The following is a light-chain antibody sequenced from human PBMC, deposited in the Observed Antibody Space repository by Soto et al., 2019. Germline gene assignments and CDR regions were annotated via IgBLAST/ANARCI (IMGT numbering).Light chain of an antibody. CDR3: QQFHVYPFT. CDR2: AAS. J-gene: IGKJ3*01. V-gene: IGKV1-9*01. Sequence: DIQLTQSPSFLSASVGDRVTTTCRASQGVSSDLAWYQQKPGKAPKLLINAASTFQSGVSSRFSGSGSGTDFPLTISSLQPEDIATYYCQQFHVYPFTFGPGTKVDVE. CDR1: QGVSSD.